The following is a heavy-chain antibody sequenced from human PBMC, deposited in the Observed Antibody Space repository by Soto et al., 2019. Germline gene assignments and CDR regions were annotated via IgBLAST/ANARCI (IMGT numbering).Heavy chain of an antibody. D-gene: IGHD6-25*01. J-gene: IGHJ4*02. Sequence: QVQLVQSGAEVKKPGASVKVSCKASGYTFTSYGISWVRQAPGQGLEWMGWISAYNGNTNYAQKLQGRVTMTTDTSTSTAYMELRSLRSDDTAVYYCARLYSSADAPHHPTFDYGGQGTLVTVSS. CDR2: ISAYNGNT. CDR3: ARLYSSADAPHHPTFDY. V-gene: IGHV1-18*01. CDR1: GYTFTSYG.